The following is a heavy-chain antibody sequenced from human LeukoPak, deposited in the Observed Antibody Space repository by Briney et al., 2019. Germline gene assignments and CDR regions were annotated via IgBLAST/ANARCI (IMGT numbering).Heavy chain of an antibody. V-gene: IGHV4-59*01. CDR3: ARGGGWGYYYYSMDV. Sequence: SETLSLTCTVSGGSISSYSRSWIRHPPGKGLEYIGYIYYIGSTNYNPTLKSRVTISVDTSKNQFSLELSSVTAADTAVYYCARGGGWGYYYYSMDVWGQGTTVTVSS. CDR2: IYYIGST. D-gene: IGHD1-26*01. J-gene: IGHJ6*02. CDR1: GGSISSYS.